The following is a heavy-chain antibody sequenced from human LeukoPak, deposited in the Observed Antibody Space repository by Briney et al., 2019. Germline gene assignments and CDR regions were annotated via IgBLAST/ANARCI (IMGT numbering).Heavy chain of an antibody. D-gene: IGHD4-23*01. CDR3: AKDLRWDHPGLDP. CDR1: GYSFTSYY. Sequence: GASVKVSCKASGYSFTSYYIHWVRQAPGQGLESMGIINPGGGSTSYAQKFQDRVTMTRDTSTSTVYMELNSLRSEDTAVYYRAKDLRWDHPGLDPWGQGTLVIVSS. CDR2: INPGGGST. V-gene: IGHV1-46*01. J-gene: IGHJ5*02.